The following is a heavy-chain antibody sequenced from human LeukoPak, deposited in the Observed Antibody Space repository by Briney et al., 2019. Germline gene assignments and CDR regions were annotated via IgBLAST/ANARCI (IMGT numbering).Heavy chain of an antibody. CDR2: IYYSGST. Sequence: SETLSLTCTVSGGSISSSSYYWGWIRQPPGKGLEWIGSIYYSGSTYYNPSLKSRVTISVDTSKNQFSLKLSSVTAADTAVYYCARGEAAMALFDYWGQGTLVTVSS. V-gene: IGHV4-39*01. D-gene: IGHD5-18*01. CDR3: ARGEAAMALFDY. CDR1: GGSISSSSYY. J-gene: IGHJ4*02.